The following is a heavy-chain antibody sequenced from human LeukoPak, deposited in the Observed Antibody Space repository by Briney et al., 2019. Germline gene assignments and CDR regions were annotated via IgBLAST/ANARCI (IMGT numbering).Heavy chain of an antibody. J-gene: IGHJ1*01. CDR1: GGSFSGYY. CDR3: ARGSKFYHGPGPFQH. D-gene: IGHD2-2*01. Sequence: SETLSLTCAVYGGSFSGYYWGWIRQPPRKGLGWIGELNYSGSTNYNPSLKSRVTISVDTSKNQFSLNLSSVTASDTAVYYCARGSKFYHGPGPFQHWGQGSLVTVSS. CDR2: LNYSGST. V-gene: IGHV4-34*01.